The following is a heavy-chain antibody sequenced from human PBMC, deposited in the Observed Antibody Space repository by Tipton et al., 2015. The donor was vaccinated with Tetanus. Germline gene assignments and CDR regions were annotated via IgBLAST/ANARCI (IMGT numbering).Heavy chain of an antibody. CDR2: LSSSSSTI. J-gene: IGHJ3*02. CDR1: GFTFSSYS. CDR3: ARSDENPVGARDAFDI. D-gene: IGHD1-26*01. Sequence: SLRLSCAASGFTFSSYSMNWVRQAPGKGLEWVSYLSSSSSTIYCADSVKGRFTISSDNAKNSLYLQMNSLRDEDTAVYYCARSDENPVGARDAFDIWGQGTMVTVSS. V-gene: IGHV3-48*02.